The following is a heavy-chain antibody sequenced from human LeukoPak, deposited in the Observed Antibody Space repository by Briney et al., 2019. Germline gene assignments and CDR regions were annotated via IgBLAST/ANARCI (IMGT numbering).Heavy chain of an antibody. CDR2: FSVIGGST. D-gene: IGHD2-15*01. Sequence: GGSLRLFCAAAGFIFSIYSMSWVRQAPGEWLEWVSSFSVIGGSTHYADCGKGRFTISRDNSQNTLYLQMNSLRAEDTAVYYCAQSGLNRFDYWGQGTLVTVCS. V-gene: IGHV3-23*01. CDR1: GFIFSIYS. J-gene: IGHJ4*02. CDR3: AQSGLNRFDY.